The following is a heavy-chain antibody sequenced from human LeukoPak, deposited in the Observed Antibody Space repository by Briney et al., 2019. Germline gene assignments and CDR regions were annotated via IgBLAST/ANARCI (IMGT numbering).Heavy chain of an antibody. D-gene: IGHD3-10*01. CDR3: TGNYYGSGSYADFDY. CDR1: GFTFSGSA. CDR2: IRSTANGYAT. V-gene: IGHV3-73*01. J-gene: IGHJ4*02. Sequence: GGSLRLSCAASGFTFSGSALQWVRQASGKGRGWVGRIRSTANGYATAYAASVKGRFTSSRDDSKNTAYLQMDSLNTEDTAVYYCTGNYYGSGSYADFDYWGQGTLVTVS.